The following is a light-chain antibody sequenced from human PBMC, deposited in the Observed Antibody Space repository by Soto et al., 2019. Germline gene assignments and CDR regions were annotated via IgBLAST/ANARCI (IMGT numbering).Light chain of an antibody. CDR2: DVI. CDR1: SSDVGGYNY. V-gene: IGLV2-11*01. J-gene: IGLJ1*01. CDR3: CSYGGTYPYV. Sequence: QSVLTQPRSVSGSPGQSVTISCTGTSSDVGGYNYVSWYQQHPGKAPKLMIYDVIKRPSGVPDRFSGSKSGNTASLTISGLQAEDEADYYCCSYGGTYPYVFGTGTKLTVL.